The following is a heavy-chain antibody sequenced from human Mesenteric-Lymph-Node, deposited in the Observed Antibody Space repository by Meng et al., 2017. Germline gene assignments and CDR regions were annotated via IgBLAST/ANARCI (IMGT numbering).Heavy chain of an antibody. CDR3: AKGPVKGYFDY. CDR1: GFTFGTYA. J-gene: IGHJ4*02. V-gene: IGHV3-23*01. Sequence: GESLKISCAASGFTFGTYAMGWVRQTPGKGLEWVSAISSTVFHTYYADSVKGRFTISRDNSKNTLYLQLNSLRAEDTAIYYCAKGPVKGYFDYWGQGTLVTVSS. CDR2: ISSTVFHT.